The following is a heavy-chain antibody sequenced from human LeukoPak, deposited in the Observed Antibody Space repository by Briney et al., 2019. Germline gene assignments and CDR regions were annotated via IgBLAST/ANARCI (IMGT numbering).Heavy chain of an antibody. CDR3: ASLPSPICSSTSCYGPFDY. J-gene: IGHJ4*02. CDR2: INSDGSST. D-gene: IGHD2-2*01. V-gene: IGHV3-74*01. CDR1: GFTFSSYW. Sequence: GGSLRLSCAASGFTFSSYWMHWVRQAPEKGLVWVSRINSDGSSTSYADSVKGRFTISRDNAKNTLYLQMNSLRAEDTAVYYCASLPSPICSSTSCYGPFDYWGQGTLVTVSS.